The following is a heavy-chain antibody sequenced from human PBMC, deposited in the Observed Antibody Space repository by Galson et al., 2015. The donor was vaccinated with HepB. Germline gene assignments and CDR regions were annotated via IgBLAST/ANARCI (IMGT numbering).Heavy chain of an antibody. Sequence: SVKVSCKASGYTFTSYAMHWVRQAPGQRLEWMGWINAGNGNTKYSQKFQGRVTITRDTSASTAYMELSSLRSEDTAVYYCARVRRGDYVHRDKVDAFDIWGQGTMVTVSS. J-gene: IGHJ3*02. CDR2: INAGNGNT. CDR3: ARVRRGDYVHRDKVDAFDI. D-gene: IGHD4-17*01. V-gene: IGHV1-3*01. CDR1: GYTFTSYA.